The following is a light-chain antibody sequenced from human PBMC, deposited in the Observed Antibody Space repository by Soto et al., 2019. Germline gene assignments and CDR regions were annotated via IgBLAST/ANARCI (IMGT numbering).Light chain of an antibody. V-gene: IGLV2-14*01. CDR2: EVS. CDR3: QSYDLSLSTPYV. Sequence: QSALTQPASVSGSPGQSITISCTGTSSDVGGYNYVSWYQQHPGKAPKLMIYEVSNRPSGVPDRFSGSKSGTSASLAITGLQAEDEADYYCQSYDLSLSTPYVFGTGTKVTVL. J-gene: IGLJ1*01. CDR1: SSDVGGYNY.